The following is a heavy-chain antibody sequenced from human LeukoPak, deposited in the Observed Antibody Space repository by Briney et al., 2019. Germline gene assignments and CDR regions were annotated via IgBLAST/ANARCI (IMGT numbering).Heavy chain of an antibody. D-gene: IGHD4-23*01. J-gene: IGHJ4*02. CDR1: GFTFSTYW. Sequence: LPGGPLRLSCAASGFTFSTYWMHWVRQAPGKGLVWVSRIHSDGGSTSYADSVMGRFTISRDNAKNTLYLQMNSLRAEDTAVYYCASGYSSDYGGNTYWGQGTLVTVSS. CDR2: IHSDGGST. CDR3: ASGYSSDYGGNTY. V-gene: IGHV3-74*01.